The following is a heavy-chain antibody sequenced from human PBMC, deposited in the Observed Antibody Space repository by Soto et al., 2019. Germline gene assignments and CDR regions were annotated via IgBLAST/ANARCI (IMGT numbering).Heavy chain of an antibody. CDR3: ARRIAAAGPAAFDI. J-gene: IGHJ3*02. D-gene: IGHD6-13*01. V-gene: IGHV4-34*01. Sequence: SSETLSLTCAVYGGSFSGYYWTWIRQPPGTGLEWIGEINHSGSTNYNPSLKSRVTISVDTSKNQFSLKLSSVTAADTAAYYRARRIAAAGPAAFDIWGQGTMVTVSS. CDR1: GGSFSGYY. CDR2: INHSGST.